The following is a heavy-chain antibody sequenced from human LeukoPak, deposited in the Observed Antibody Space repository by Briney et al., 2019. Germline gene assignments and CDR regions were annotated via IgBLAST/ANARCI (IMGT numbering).Heavy chain of an antibody. D-gene: IGHD2-21*02. CDR2: THYSGST. V-gene: IGHV4-59*01. J-gene: IGHJ3*02. CDR1: GDSISNYY. Sequence: SETLSLTCIVSGDSISNYYWSWLRQPPGKGLEYIGYTHYSGSTNYNPSLKSRVTISLDTSGNQFSLKLSSVTAADTAVYYCASGYCGGACQLGGVDMWGQGTMVTVSS. CDR3: ASGYCGGACQLGGVDM.